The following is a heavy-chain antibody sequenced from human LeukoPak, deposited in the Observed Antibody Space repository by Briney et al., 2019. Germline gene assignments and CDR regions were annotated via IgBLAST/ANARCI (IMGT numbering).Heavy chain of an antibody. CDR2: INHSGST. Sequence: SETLSLTCTVSGGSISSYYWSWIRQPPGKGLEWIGEINHSGSTNYNPSLKSRVTISVDTSKNQFSLKLSSVTAADTAVYYCARGRSMPSVVVKEGWFDPWGQGTLVTVSS. CDR1: GGSISSYY. V-gene: IGHV4-34*01. CDR3: ARGRSMPSVVVKEGWFDP. D-gene: IGHD2-21*01. J-gene: IGHJ5*02.